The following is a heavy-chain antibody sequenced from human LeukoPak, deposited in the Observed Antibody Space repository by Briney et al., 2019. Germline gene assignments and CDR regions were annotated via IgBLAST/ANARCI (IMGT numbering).Heavy chain of an antibody. CDR2: MNPNSGNT. V-gene: IGHV1-8*01. CDR1: GYTFTSYD. J-gene: IGHJ5*02. CDR3: AREKIVVVPAANDNWFDP. D-gene: IGHD2-2*01. Sequence: ASVKVSCKASGYTFTSYDINWVRQATGQGLEWMGWMNPNSGNTGYAQKFQGRVTMTRNTSISTAYMELSSLRSEDTAVYYCAREKIVVVPAANDNWFDPWGQGTLVTVSS.